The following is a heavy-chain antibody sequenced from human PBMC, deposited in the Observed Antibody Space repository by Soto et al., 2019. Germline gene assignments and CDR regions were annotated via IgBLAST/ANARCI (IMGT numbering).Heavy chain of an antibody. V-gene: IGHV4-34*01. CDR1: GDSLRGQS. CDR3: ATEDSNGWSGESLDV. Sequence: QVQLQQWGAGLLKVSETLSLTCAVVGDSLRGQSWNWIRQSPGKGLEWIGELDQSGGTNYNPSLKSRAIISDDTSKNQFSLTLTSVTAADTAVYYCATEDSNGWSGESLDVWGQGTTVTVSS. D-gene: IGHD6-19*01. CDR2: LDQSGGT. J-gene: IGHJ6*02.